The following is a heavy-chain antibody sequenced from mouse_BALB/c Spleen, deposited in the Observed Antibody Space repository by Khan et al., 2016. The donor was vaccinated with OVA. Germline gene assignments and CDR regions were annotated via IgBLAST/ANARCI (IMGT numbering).Heavy chain of an antibody. V-gene: IGHV5-17*02. J-gene: IGHJ2*01. Sequence: VQLKESGGGLVQPGGSRKLSCAASGFTFSSYGVHWVRQALERGLEWVAYISGDSTTIYYADTVKGRFTISRDNPKNTLFLQMTSLMSEDTAKYYFATSYFYGYYFDYWGPGTTLTVSS. CDR2: ISGDSTTI. CDR3: ATSYFYGYYFDY. D-gene: IGHD1-1*01. CDR1: GFTFSSYG.